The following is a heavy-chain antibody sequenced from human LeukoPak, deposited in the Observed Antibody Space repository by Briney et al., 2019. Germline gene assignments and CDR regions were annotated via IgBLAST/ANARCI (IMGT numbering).Heavy chain of an antibody. J-gene: IGHJ6*03. CDR1: GGSISSGSYY. V-gene: IGHV4-61*02. Sequence: SQTLSLTCTVSGGSISSGSYYWSWIRQPAGKGLEWIGRIYTSGSTNYNPSLKSRVTISVDTSKNQFSLKLSSVTAADTAVYYCARRWEGITMVRGVIPEYYYYYYMDVWGKGTTVTVSS. CDR2: IYTSGST. CDR3: ARRWEGITMVRGVIPEYYYYYYMDV. D-gene: IGHD3-10*01.